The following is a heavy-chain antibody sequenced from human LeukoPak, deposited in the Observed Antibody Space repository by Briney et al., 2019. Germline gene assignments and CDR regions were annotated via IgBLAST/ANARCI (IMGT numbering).Heavy chain of an antibody. D-gene: IGHD3-9*01. V-gene: IGHV3-23*01. CDR3: AKWGDYDVLTGYYVSDY. CDR2: ITGSGGNT. CDR1: GFTFSNYA. Sequence: GGSLRLSRAASGFTFSNYAMSWVRQAPGKGLEWVSAITGSGGNTYYADSVKGRFTISRDNPKNTVFLQMNSLRAEDTAVYYCAKWGDYDVLTGYYVSDYWGQGTLVTVSS. J-gene: IGHJ4*02.